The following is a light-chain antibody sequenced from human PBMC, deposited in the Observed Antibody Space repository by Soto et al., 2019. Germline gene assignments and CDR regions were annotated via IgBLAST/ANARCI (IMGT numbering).Light chain of an antibody. V-gene: IGKV3-11*01. CDR3: QQRSNWPQT. Sequence: IVLTQSPATLSLSPGERATLSCRASQSVSSYLAWYQQKPGQAPRLLIYDASNRATGIPARFSGSVSGTDLTITISSLEPEDCEVYYGQQRSNWPQTFGQGTKVDI. CDR2: DAS. CDR1: QSVSSY. J-gene: IGKJ1*01.